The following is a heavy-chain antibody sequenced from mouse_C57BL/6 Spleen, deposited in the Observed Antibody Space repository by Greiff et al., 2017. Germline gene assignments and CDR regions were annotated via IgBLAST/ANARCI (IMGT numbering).Heavy chain of an antibody. D-gene: IGHD2-4*01. CDR3: ARGNSDYDEYYSMDY. J-gene: IGHJ4*01. CDR1: GYTFTTYP. Sequence: QVQLQESGAELVKPGASVKMSCKASGYTFTTYPIEWMKQNHGKRLEWIGNFHPYNDDTKYNEKFKGKATLTVEKSSSTVYLALSRLTSDDSAVYYCARGNSDYDEYYSMDYWGQGTSVTVSS. V-gene: IGHV1-47*01. CDR2: FHPYNDDT.